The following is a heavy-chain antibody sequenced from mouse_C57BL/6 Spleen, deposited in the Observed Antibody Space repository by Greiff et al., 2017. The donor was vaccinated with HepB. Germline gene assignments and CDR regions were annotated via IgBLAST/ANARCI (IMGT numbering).Heavy chain of an antibody. CDR2: IYPGDGDT. CDR3: ARSGNLYYFDY. J-gene: IGHJ2*01. CDR1: GYAFSSYW. D-gene: IGHD3-1*01. V-gene: IGHV1-80*01. Sequence: QVQLQQSGAELVKPGASVKISCKASGYAFSSYWMNWVKQRPGKGLEWIGQIYPGDGDTNYNGKFKGKATLTADKSSSTAYMQLSSLTSEDSAVYFCARSGNLYYFDYWGQGTTLTVSS.